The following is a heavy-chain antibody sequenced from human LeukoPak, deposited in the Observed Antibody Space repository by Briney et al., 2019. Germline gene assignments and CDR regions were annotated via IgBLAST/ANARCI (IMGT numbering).Heavy chain of an antibody. CDR1: GGSFSGYY. J-gene: IGHJ1*01. D-gene: IGHD3-9*01. CDR2: INHSGST. CDR3: ARRRTYYDILTGYYKGYFQH. V-gene: IGHV4-34*01. Sequence: SETLSLTCAVSGGSFSGYYWSWIRQPPGKGLEWIGEINHSGSTNYNPSLKSRVTISVDTSKNQFSLKLSSVTAADTAVYYCARRRTYYDILTGYYKGYFQHWGQGTLVTVSS.